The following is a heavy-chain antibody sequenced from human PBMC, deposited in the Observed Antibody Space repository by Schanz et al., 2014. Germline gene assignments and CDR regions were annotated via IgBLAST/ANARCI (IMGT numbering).Heavy chain of an antibody. Sequence: EVQFVESGGGLVQPGGSLRLSCVASGSTFSNYAMTWVRQAPGKGLVWVSRIKSDGSSTSYADSVKGRFTISRDNAKNTLYLQMNSLRAEDTAVYYCAKDAENTAMITDYYDYWGQGTLVTVSS. CDR3: AKDAENTAMITDYYDY. D-gene: IGHD5-18*01. V-gene: IGHV3-74*01. J-gene: IGHJ4*02. CDR1: GSTFSNYA. CDR2: IKSDGSST.